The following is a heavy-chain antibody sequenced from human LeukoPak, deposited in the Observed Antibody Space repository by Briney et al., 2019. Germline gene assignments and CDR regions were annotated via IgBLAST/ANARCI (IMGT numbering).Heavy chain of an antibody. CDR1: GFIFGNHW. V-gene: IGHV3-7*03. CDR3: LRDEYRAWGS. D-gene: IGHD4-11*01. Sequence: GGSLRLSCVASGFIFGNHWMGWVRQASGKGLEWVADIKEDGSEKTYVDSVRGRFTISRDNAQDSLYLQMNNLRPEDTAVYYCLRDEYRAWGSWGQGTLVTVSS. CDR2: IKEDGSEK. J-gene: IGHJ5*02.